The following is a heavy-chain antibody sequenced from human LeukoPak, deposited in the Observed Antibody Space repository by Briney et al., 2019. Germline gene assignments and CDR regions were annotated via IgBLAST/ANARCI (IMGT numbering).Heavy chain of an antibody. CDR2: IYYSGST. CDR1: GGSISSYY. Sequence: SETLSLTCTVSGGSISSYYWSWIRQPPGKGLEWIGYIYYSGSTNYNPSLKSRVTISVDTSKNQFSLKLSSVTAADTAVYYCARDSAEYSSSPDAFDIWGQGTMATVSS. J-gene: IGHJ3*02. CDR3: ARDSAEYSSSPDAFDI. D-gene: IGHD6-6*01. V-gene: IGHV4-59*01.